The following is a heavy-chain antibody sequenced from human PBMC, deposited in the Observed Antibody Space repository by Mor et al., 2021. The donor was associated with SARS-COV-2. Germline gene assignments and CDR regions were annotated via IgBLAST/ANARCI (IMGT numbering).Heavy chain of an antibody. CDR1: YL. V-gene: IGHV3-30*09. CDR3: AKGVPGTEGFES. Sequence: YLITGVRQAPGKGLDWVAIISFDGTNKLSAESVKGRFAISKDNSKNTLYLQMNSLRAEDTATYYCAKGVPGTEGFESWGQGTQVTVSS. J-gene: IGHJ4*02. CDR2: ISFDGTNK. D-gene: IGHD1-1*01.